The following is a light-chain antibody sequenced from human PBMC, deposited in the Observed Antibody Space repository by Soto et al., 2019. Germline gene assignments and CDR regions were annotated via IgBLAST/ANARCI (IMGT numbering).Light chain of an antibody. CDR3: QQYNNWPLLT. CDR1: QSVNNN. CDR2: GAS. Sequence: EIIVTQSPATLSVSPGERATLSCRASQSVNNNLAWYQQKPGQAPRLLIYGASTSATGIPARFGGSGYWTELTLTISSLQSEDFAIDYCQQYNNWPLLTFGGGTKVEIK. J-gene: IGKJ4*01. V-gene: IGKV3-15*01.